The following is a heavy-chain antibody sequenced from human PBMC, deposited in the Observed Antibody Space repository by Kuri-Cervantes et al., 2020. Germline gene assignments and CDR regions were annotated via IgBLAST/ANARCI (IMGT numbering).Heavy chain of an antibody. V-gene: IGHV3-48*03. Sequence: GGSLRLSCAASGFTFSSYEMNWVRQAPGKGLEWVSYISSSGSTIYYADSVKGRFTISRDNAKNSLYLQMNSLRAEDTAVYYCAIGASSSAWVGVDYFDHWGQGTLVTVSS. CDR3: AIGASSSAWVGVDYFDH. CDR2: ISSSGSTI. D-gene: IGHD6-19*01. CDR1: GFTFSSYE. J-gene: IGHJ4*02.